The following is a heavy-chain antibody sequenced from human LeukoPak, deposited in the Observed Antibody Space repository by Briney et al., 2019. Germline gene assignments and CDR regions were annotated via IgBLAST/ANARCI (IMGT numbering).Heavy chain of an antibody. J-gene: IGHJ4*02. CDR3: AKVSSWNYVYFDY. CDR1: GFTFSSYA. Sequence: PGGSLRLSCAASGFTFSSYAMSWVRQAPGKGLECVSAISGSGGSTYYAHSVKGRFTISRDNSKNTLYVQMNSLRAEDTAVYYCAKVSSWNYVYFDYWGQGTLVTVSS. CDR2: ISGSGGST. V-gene: IGHV3-23*01. D-gene: IGHD1-7*01.